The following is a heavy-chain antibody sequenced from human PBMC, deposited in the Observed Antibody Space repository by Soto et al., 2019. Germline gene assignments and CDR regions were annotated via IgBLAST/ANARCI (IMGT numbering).Heavy chain of an antibody. CDR2: INPNSGNI. CDR3: ARGRASGSYYLLDY. J-gene: IGHJ4*02. Sequence: ASVKVSCKASGDTFTTYDINWVRQATGHGLEWMGWINPNSGNIGYAQRFQGRVTMTRDTAIRTAYIEVSSLRSDDTAVYYCARGRASGSYYLLDYWGQGTLVTVSS. CDR1: GDTFTTYD. D-gene: IGHD3-10*01. V-gene: IGHV1-8*01.